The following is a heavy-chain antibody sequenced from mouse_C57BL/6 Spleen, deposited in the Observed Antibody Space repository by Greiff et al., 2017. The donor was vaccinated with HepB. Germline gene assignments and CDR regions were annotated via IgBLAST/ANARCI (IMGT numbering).Heavy chain of an antibody. Sequence: QVQLQQPGAELVKPGASVKMSCKASGYTFTSYWITWVKQRPGQGLEWIGDIYPGSGSTNYTEKFKSKATLTVDTSSSTAYMQLSSLTSEDSAVYYWAREGGDYYGSPHFDYWGQGTTLTVSS. V-gene: IGHV1-55*01. CDR1: GYTFTSYW. J-gene: IGHJ2*01. CDR3: AREGGDYYGSPHFDY. D-gene: IGHD1-1*01. CDR2: IYPGSGST.